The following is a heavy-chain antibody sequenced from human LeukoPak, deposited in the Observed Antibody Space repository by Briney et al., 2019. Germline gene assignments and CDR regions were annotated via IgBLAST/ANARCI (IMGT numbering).Heavy chain of an antibody. V-gene: IGHV3-66*01. CDR1: GFTVKDNF. D-gene: IGHD4/OR15-4a*01. Sequence: GGSLRLSCAASGFTVKDNFMSWVRQAPWKGLEWVSVLYSGGATYYADSVKGRFTISRDNSKNIVFLQMNDLRTEDTAFYYCTRDSANYHFAYWGQGALVTVSS. J-gene: IGHJ4*02. CDR2: LYSGGAT. CDR3: TRDSANYHFAY.